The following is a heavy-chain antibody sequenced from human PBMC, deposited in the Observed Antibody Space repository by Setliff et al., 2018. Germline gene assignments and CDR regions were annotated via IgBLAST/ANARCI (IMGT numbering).Heavy chain of an antibody. V-gene: IGHV3-23*01. J-gene: IGHJ4*02. D-gene: IGHD4-4*01. CDR3: AKDTGYYFDY. CDR2: ISGSGAI. Sequence: HPGGSLRLSCAASGFTFSNYAVSWVRQAPGKGLEWVSAISGSGAISYADSVKGRFTVSRDNSKNTLYLQMNSLRGEDTAVYYCAKDTGYYFDYWGQGTLVTVSS. CDR1: GFTFSNYA.